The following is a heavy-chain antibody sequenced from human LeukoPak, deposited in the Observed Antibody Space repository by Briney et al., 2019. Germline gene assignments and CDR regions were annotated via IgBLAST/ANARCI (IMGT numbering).Heavy chain of an antibody. CDR1: GFTISTYA. D-gene: IGHD1-14*01. CDR2: ISSNGAGT. J-gene: IGHJ4*02. V-gene: IGHV3-64*01. CDR3: ARTTYTSPDY. Sequence: HPGGSLRLSCAASGFTISTYAMHWVRQAPGKGLEFVSGISSNGAGTYYANSVKGRFTISRDISKNTLYLQMGSLRAEDMAVYYCARTTYTSPDYWGQGTLVTVSS.